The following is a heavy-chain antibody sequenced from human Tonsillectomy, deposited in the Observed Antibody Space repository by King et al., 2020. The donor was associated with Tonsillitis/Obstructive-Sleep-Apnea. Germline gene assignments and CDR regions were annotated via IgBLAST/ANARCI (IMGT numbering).Heavy chain of an antibody. D-gene: IGHD2-2*01. CDR2: FNHSGST. CDR3: ARGTLKDVVPAATLDYMDV. CDR1: GGSFSGYY. V-gene: IGHV4-34*01. Sequence: VQLQQWGAGLLKPSETLSLTCAVYGGSFSGYYWSWIRQPPGKGLECIGEFNHSGSTNYNPSLKSRVTISVDTSKNQFSLKLSSVTAADTAVYYCARGTLKDVVPAATLDYMDVWGKGTTVPVSS. J-gene: IGHJ6*03.